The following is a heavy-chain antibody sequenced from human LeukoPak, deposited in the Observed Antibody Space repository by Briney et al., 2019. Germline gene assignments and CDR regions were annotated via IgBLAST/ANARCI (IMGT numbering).Heavy chain of an antibody. J-gene: IGHJ5*02. CDR2: INTNTGNP. CDR1: GYTFTSYA. CDR3: ARSEYYYDSNGYSWFDP. Sequence: ASVKVSCKASGYTFTSYAMNWVRQAPGQGLEWMGWINTNTGNPTYAQGFTGRFVFSLDTSVSTAYLQISSLKAEDTAVYYCARSEYYYDSNGYSWFDPWGQGTLVTVSS. D-gene: IGHD3-22*01. V-gene: IGHV7-4-1*02.